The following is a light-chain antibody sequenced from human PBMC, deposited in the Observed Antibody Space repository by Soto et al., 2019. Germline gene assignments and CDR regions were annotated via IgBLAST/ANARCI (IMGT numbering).Light chain of an antibody. Sequence: QLVLTQSPSASASLGASVKLTCTLSSGHSSYAIAWHQQQPEKGPRYLMKLSSDGSHSKGDGIPDRFSGSCSGAERYLTITSLQSEDEADYYCQTWDTGARVVFGGGTKLTVL. CDR2: LSSDGSH. CDR1: SGHSSYA. CDR3: QTWDTGARVV. J-gene: IGLJ2*01. V-gene: IGLV4-69*01.